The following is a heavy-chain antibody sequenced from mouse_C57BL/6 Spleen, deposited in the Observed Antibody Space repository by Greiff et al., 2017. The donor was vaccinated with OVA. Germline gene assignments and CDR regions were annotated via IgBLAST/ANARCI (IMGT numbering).Heavy chain of an antibody. CDR1: GFTFSDYG. D-gene: IGHD2-4*01. CDR2: ISSGSSTI. V-gene: IGHV5-17*01. J-gene: IGHJ4*01. Sequence: EVKLMESGGGLVKPGGSLKLSCAASGFTFSDYGMHWVRQAPEKGLEWVAYISSGSSTIYYADTVKGRFTISRDNAKNTLFLQMTSLRSEDTAMYYCARARDYHYYAMDYWGQGTSVTVSS. CDR3: ARARDYHYYAMDY.